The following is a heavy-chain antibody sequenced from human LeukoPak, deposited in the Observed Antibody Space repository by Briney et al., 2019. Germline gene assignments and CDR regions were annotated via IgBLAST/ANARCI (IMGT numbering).Heavy chain of an antibody. CDR1: GFTFSNSL. Sequence: GGSLRLSCAASGFTFSNSLMHWVRQVPGKGLVWVARIDTDGSTTHYAASVGGRFTISRDNAKNTLYLQMNTLRAEDTAVYYCVRDRDGYNYWGQGTLVTVSS. J-gene: IGHJ4*02. CDR2: IDTDGSTT. CDR3: VRDRDGYNY. D-gene: IGHD5-24*01. V-gene: IGHV3-74*01.